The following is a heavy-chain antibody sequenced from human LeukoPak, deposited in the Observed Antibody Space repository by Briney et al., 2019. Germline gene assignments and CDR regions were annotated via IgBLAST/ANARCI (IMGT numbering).Heavy chain of an antibody. Sequence: PGGSLRLSCAASGFIFSDAWMSWVRQAPGKGLEWVSCISSSSTYIYYSDSVRGRFAISRDNAKNSLYLQMNSLRAEDTAVYYCVRENHGSFDYWGQGSLVTVSS. J-gene: IGHJ4*02. CDR2: ISSSSTYI. V-gene: IGHV3-21*01. D-gene: IGHD1-14*01. CDR3: VRENHGSFDY. CDR1: GFIFSDAW.